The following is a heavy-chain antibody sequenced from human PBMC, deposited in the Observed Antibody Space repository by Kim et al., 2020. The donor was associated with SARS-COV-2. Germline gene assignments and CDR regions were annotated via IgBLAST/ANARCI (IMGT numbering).Heavy chain of an antibody. CDR2: INWNGGST. CDR1: GFTFDDYG. D-gene: IGHD3-10*01. Sequence: GGSLRLSCAASGFTFDDYGMSWVRQAPGKGLEWVSGINWNGGSTGYADSVKGRFTISRDNAKNSLYLQMNSLRAEDTALYHCARSHYGSGSYARYFDLWGRGTLVTVSS. J-gene: IGHJ2*01. CDR3: ARSHYGSGSYARYFDL. V-gene: IGHV3-20*01.